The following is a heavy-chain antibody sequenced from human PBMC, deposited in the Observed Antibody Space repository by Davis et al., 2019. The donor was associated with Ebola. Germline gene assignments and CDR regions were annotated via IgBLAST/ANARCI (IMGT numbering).Heavy chain of an antibody. CDR3: VASYSATYRVDY. Sequence: SVKVSCKASGGTFSSYAISWVRQAPGQGLEWMGGIIPIFGTANYAQKFQGRVTITADESTSTAYMELSSLRSEETAVYYCVASYSATYRVDYWGQGTLVTVSS. V-gene: IGHV1-69*13. D-gene: IGHD1-26*01. CDR2: IIPIFGTA. CDR1: GGTFSSYA. J-gene: IGHJ4*02.